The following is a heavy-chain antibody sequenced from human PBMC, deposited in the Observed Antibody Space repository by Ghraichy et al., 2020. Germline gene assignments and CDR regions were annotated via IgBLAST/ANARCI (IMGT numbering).Heavy chain of an antibody. CDR3: ARDPKRGALDY. J-gene: IGHJ4*02. CDR2: INNDGKER. CDR1: GFSFSNSW. V-gene: IGHV3-7*03. Sequence: GVLNISCKASGFSFSNSWMSWVRQSPEKGLEWVANINNDGKERYYVDSLKGRFTISRDNGKNSLFLQISRLTVDDTAVYYCARDPKRGALDYWGQGTLVAVSA. D-gene: IGHD3-10*01.